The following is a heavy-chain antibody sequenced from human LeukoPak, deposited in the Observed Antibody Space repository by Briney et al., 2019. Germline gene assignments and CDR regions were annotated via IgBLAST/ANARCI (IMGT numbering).Heavy chain of an antibody. CDR1: GYSLTSYW. D-gene: IGHD3-22*01. Sequence: GESLKISCQGSGYSLTSYWIGWVRQMPGKGLEWMGIIYPGDSDTRYSPSFQGQVTISADRSISTAYLQWSSLKASDTAMYYCARAERLIPNYYDSSGYYYALGYWGQGTLVTVSS. J-gene: IGHJ4*02. V-gene: IGHV5-51*01. CDR2: IYPGDSDT. CDR3: ARAERLIPNYYDSSGYYYALGY.